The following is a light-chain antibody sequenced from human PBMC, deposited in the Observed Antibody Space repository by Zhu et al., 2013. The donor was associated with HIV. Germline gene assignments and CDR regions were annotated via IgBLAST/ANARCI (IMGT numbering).Light chain of an antibody. J-gene: IGKJ5*01. CDR2: RTY. Sequence: DIVLTQSPGTLSLSPGERATLSCRASQSVSVSFLAWYQHKPGQAPRLLIYRTYLRATGIPDRFSGSGSGTDFTLTISRLEPEDFATYYCQQAHSFPITFGQGTRLDIK. CDR3: QQAHSFPIT. CDR1: QSVSVSF. V-gene: IGKV3-20*01.